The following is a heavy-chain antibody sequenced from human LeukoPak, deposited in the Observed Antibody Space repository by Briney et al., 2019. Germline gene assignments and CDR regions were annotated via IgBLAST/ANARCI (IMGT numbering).Heavy chain of an antibody. Sequence: SETLSLTCAVYGGSFSGYYWSWIRQPPGKGLEWIGYIYYSGSTNYNPSLKSRVTISVDTSKNQFSLKLSSVTAADTAVYYCARQVLDSSGYYFDYWGQGTLVTVSS. V-gene: IGHV4-59*08. CDR2: IYYSGST. CDR3: ARQVLDSSGYYFDY. CDR1: GGSFSGYY. J-gene: IGHJ4*02. D-gene: IGHD3-22*01.